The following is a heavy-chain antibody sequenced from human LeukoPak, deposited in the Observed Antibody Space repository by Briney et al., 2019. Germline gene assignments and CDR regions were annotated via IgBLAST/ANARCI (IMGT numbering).Heavy chain of an antibody. Sequence: GGSLRLSCAASGFTFSSYAMHWVRQAPGKGLEWVAVISYDGSNKYYADSVKGRFTISRDNSKNTLYLQMNSLRAEDTAVYYCARARTDITMIAVAILGGVDYWGQGTLVTVSS. CDR2: ISYDGSNK. CDR1: GFTFSSYA. V-gene: IGHV3-30*04. CDR3: ARARTDITMIAVAILGGVDY. D-gene: IGHD3-22*01. J-gene: IGHJ4*02.